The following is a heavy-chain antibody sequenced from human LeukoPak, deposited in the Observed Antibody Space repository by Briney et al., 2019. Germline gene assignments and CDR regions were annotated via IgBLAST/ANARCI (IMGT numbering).Heavy chain of an antibody. J-gene: IGHJ4*02. D-gene: IGHD5-12*01. CDR1: GYTFTTYG. Sequence: ASVKVSCKASGYTFTTYGISWVRQAPGQGLEWMGWINPYNGDTNYAQKLQGRVTMTTDTSTSTAYMELRSLRSDDTAVYYCARDPTNTSGYYAYFDYWGQGTLVTVSS. V-gene: IGHV1-18*01. CDR3: ARDPTNTSGYYAYFDY. CDR2: INPYNGDT.